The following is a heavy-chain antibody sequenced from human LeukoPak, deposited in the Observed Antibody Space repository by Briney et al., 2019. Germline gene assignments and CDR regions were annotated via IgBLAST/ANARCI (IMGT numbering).Heavy chain of an antibody. CDR1: GGSITNTNY. Sequence: SGTLSLTCGVSGGSITNTNYWTWVRQPPGKGLEWIGEVNLQGSTNYNPSLMGRVAISVDTSENLISLQLTSVTAADTAVYYCAREGGPYRPLDYSGQGTLVTVSS. CDR2: VNLQGST. V-gene: IGHV4-4*02. CDR3: AREGGPYRPLDY. J-gene: IGHJ4*02.